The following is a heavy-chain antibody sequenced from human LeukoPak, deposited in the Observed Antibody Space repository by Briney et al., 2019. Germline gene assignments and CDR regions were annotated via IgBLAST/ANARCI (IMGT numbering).Heavy chain of an antibody. D-gene: IGHD3-10*01. CDR2: ISYDGSNK. V-gene: IGHV3-30*18. Sequence: GGSLRLSCAASGFTFSSYGMHWVRQAPGKGLEWVAVISYDGSNKYYADSVKGRFTISRDNSKNTLYQQMNSLRAEDTAVYYCAKGDYGSGSYRGMDVWGQGTTVTVSS. CDR1: GFTFSSYG. J-gene: IGHJ6*02. CDR3: AKGDYGSGSYRGMDV.